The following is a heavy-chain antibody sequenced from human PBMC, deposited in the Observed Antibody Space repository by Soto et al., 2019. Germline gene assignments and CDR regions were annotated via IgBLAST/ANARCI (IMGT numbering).Heavy chain of an antibody. Sequence: VRQAPGKGLEWVSAISGSGGSTYYADSVKGRFTISRDNSKNTLYLQMNSLRAEDTAVYYCAKGSGGPYYFDYWGQGTLVTVSS. V-gene: IGHV3-23*01. D-gene: IGHD3-10*01. CDR3: AKGSGGPYYFDY. CDR2: ISGSGGST. J-gene: IGHJ4*02.